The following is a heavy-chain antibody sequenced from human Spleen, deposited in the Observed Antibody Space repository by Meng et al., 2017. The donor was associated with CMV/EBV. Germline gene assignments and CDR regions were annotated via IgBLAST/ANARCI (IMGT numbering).Heavy chain of an antibody. Sequence: SGPTLVKPAQTLTLTCTFSGFSLTSSGVGVGWVRQPPGKALEWLAVIYWNDDERYSPSLKSRLTLTKDASRNQVVLAMTNMDPADTATYFCTHINVFSGPNPFYFDSWGQGTLVTVSS. J-gene: IGHJ4*02. D-gene: IGHD3/OR15-3a*01. V-gene: IGHV2-5*01. CDR3: THINVFSGPNPFYFDS. CDR2: IYWNDDE. CDR1: GFSLTSSGVG.